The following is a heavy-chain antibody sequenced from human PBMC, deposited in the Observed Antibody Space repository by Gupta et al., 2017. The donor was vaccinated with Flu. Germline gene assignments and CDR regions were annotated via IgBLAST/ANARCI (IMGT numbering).Heavy chain of an antibody. V-gene: IGHV1-46*01. J-gene: IGHJ4*02. D-gene: IGHD3-16*01. Sequence: QVQLVQSGAELKKPGASVQLSCKASGYTFTNFYLHWVRQAPGQGIKWLGILSPSDGATNYPQRFRGRVTMTRDTSTRTVYIELSSLSSEDTAMYYCVREERGGHFDHWGQGTLVTVSS. CDR3: VREERGGHFDH. CDR1: GYTFTNFY. CDR2: LSPSDGAT.